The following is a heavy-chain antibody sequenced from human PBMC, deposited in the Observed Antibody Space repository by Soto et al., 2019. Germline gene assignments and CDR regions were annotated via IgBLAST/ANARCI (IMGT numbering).Heavy chain of an antibody. J-gene: IGHJ3*02. D-gene: IGHD2-15*01. Sequence: SETLSLTCTVSGGSISSYYWSWIRQPPGKGLEWIGYIYYSGSTNYNPPLKSRVTISVDTSKNQFSLKLSSVTAADTAVYYCARHQDCSGGSCYRAFDIWGQGTMVTVSS. V-gene: IGHV4-59*08. CDR1: GGSISSYY. CDR2: IYYSGST. CDR3: ARHQDCSGGSCYRAFDI.